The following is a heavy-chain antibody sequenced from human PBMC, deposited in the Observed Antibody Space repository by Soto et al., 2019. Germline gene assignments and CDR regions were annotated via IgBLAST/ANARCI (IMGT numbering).Heavy chain of an antibody. D-gene: IGHD4-17*01. Sequence: QLQLQESGSGLVKPSQTLSLTCAVSGGSISSGGYSWSWIRQPPGKYLEWIGYIYHSGSTYYNPSLKSRVTISVDRSKSQFSLELSSVTAADTAVYYCARAHYGDYCYGMDVWGQGTTVTVSS. CDR1: GGSISSGGYS. J-gene: IGHJ6*02. CDR2: IYHSGST. V-gene: IGHV4-30-2*01. CDR3: ARAHYGDYCYGMDV.